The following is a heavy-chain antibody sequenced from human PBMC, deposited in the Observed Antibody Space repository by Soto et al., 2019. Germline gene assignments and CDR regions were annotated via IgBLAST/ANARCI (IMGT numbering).Heavy chain of an antibody. V-gene: IGHV3-33*01. D-gene: IGHD3-10*01. CDR2: IWYDGSNK. J-gene: IGHJ4*02. CDR3: APNRGPMVRGAPSY. Sequence: PGGSLRLSCAASGFTFRSYGMHCVRQAPGKGLEWVAVIWYDGSNKYYADSVKGRFTISRDNSKNTLYLQMNSLRAEDTAVYYCAPNRGPMVRGAPSYWGQGTLVTVSS. CDR1: GFTFRSYG.